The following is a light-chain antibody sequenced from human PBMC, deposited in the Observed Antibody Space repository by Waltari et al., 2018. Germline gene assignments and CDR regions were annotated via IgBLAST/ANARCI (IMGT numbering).Light chain of an antibody. CDR1: SSDLVAYYY. CDR3: SSYTTSSTGV. Sequence: QSALTQPASVSGSPGQSITISCAGPSSDLVAYYYVSWFQQSPGKAPKPIIYEVNNRPSGVSDRFSGSKSGNTASLTISGLQAEDEAAYYCSSYTTSSTGVFGGGTRLTVL. CDR2: EVN. V-gene: IGLV2-14*01. J-gene: IGLJ3*02.